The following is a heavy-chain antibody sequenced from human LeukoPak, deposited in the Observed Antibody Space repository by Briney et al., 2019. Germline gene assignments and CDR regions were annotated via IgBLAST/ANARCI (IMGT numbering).Heavy chain of an antibody. CDR1: GLTFSNYW. CDR3: ARDLDSSLYWFDP. V-gene: IGHV3-7*01. J-gene: IGHJ5*02. D-gene: IGHD3-22*01. CDR2: VNEDGSGK. Sequence: PGGSLRLSCVVSGLTFSNYWMIWVRQAPGKGLESVAIVNEDGSGKYYLDSVKGRFTISRDNARNSLYLEMNSLRAEDTAVYYCARDLDSSLYWFDPWGQGTLVTVSS.